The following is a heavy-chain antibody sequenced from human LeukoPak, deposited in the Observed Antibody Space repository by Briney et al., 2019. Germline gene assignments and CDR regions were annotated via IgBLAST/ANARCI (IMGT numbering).Heavy chain of an antibody. D-gene: IGHD3-22*01. V-gene: IGHV3-30-3*01. CDR3: VSRYYYDTSGFYY. Sequence: PGGSLRLSCAASGFTFSHHDMHWVRQAPGKGLEWVAVISYDGNNEYYADSVKGRFTISRDNSKNTLFLQMNSLRTDDTAVYYCVSRYYYDTSGFYYWGQGTLVTVSS. J-gene: IGHJ4*02. CDR1: GFTFSHHD. CDR2: ISYDGNNE.